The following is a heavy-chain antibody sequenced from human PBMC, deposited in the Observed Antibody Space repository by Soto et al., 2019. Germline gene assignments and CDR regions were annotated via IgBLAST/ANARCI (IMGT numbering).Heavy chain of an antibody. D-gene: IGHD5-18*01. CDR2: IYHTGET. CDR1: GGSISSSNYY. V-gene: IGHV4-39*01. CDR3: LRHKLWVGLNVY. J-gene: IGHJ4*02. Sequence: QLQLQESGPGLVKPSETLSLTCSFSGGSISSSNYYWAWILQPPGKGLEWIGGIYHTGETYYNPSFFLLVSLSVDTSKIQFSLILISVTAPDTALYYCLRHKLWVGLNVYWGLGALVTVAS.